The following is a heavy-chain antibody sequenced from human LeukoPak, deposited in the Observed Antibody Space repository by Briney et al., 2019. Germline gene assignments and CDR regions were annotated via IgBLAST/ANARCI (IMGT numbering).Heavy chain of an antibody. CDR1: GFTFTSSA. D-gene: IGHD6-19*01. V-gene: IGHV1-58*02. CDR2: VVAGSGST. Sequence: SVKVSCKASGFTFTSSAMQWVRQARGQRLEWIGWVVAGSGSTNYAQKFQQRVTITRDMSTSTAYMELSSLRSEDTAVYYCARALATVSVARFDPWGQGTLVTVSS. J-gene: IGHJ5*02. CDR3: ARALATVSVARFDP.